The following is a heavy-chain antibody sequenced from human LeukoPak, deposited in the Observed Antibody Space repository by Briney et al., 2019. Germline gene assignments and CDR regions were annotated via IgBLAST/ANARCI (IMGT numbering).Heavy chain of an antibody. J-gene: IGHJ4*02. CDR3: ASFTDY. V-gene: IGHV3-48*03. CDR2: ISSNGTPI. CDR1: GFTFSNYE. Sequence: GGSLRLSCAASGFTFSNYEMNWVRQAPGKGLEWVSYISSNGTPIHYADSVKGRVTISRDNAKNSLYLQMNTLRAEDTAVHYCASFTDYWGQGTLVTVSS.